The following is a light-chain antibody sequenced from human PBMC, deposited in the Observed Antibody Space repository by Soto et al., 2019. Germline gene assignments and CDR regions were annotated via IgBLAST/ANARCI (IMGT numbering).Light chain of an antibody. CDR3: HQYNNWPFT. CDR2: GAS. V-gene: IGKV3-15*01. Sequence: EIVMTQSPATLSVSPGERATLSCRASQSISSNLAWYQQKPGQAPRLLIYGASTRATGIPATFSGSGSGTDFTLTISSLQSEELAVYYCHQYNNWPFTFGPGTKVDIK. J-gene: IGKJ3*01. CDR1: QSISSN.